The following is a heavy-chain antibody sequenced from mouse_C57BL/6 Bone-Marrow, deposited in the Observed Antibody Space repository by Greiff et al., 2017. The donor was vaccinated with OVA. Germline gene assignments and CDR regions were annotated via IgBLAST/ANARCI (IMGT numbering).Heavy chain of an antibody. CDR2: IFPGSGST. V-gene: IGHV1-75*01. D-gene: IGHD1-1*01. CDR1: GYTFTDYY. J-gene: IGHJ1*03. CDR3: AREGYYYGSSPAWYFDD. Sequence: VKLQQSGPELVKPGASVKISCKASGYTFTDYYINWVKQRPGQGLEWIGWIFPGSGSTYYNEKFKGKATLPVDNSSSTAYMLLSSLTSEDSAVYFCAREGYYYGSSPAWYFDDWGTGTTVTVSS.